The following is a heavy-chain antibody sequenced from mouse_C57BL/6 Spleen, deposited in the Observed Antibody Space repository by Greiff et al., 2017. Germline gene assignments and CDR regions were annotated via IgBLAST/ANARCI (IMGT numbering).Heavy chain of an antibody. CDR1: GYTFTDYY. CDR3: ARGITTVVAYQGYFDV. D-gene: IGHD1-1*01. V-gene: IGHV1-76*01. J-gene: IGHJ1*03. CDR2: IYPGSGNT. Sequence: VQLQQSGAELVRPGASVKLSCKASGYTFTDYYINWVKQRPGQGLEWIARIYPGSGNTYYNEKFKGKATLTAEKSSSTAYMQLSSLTSEDSAVYFCARGITTVVAYQGYFDVWGTGTTVTVSS.